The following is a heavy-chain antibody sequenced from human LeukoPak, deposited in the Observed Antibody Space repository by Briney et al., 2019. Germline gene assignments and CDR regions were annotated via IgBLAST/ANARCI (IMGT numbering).Heavy chain of an antibody. CDR2: ISSSSSYI. CDR1: FTXXXXS. D-gene: IGHD6-19*01. J-gene: IGHJ6*02. CDR3: ARVGSSGWYSWYYYGMDV. Sequence: FTXXXXSMNWVRQAPGKGLEWVSSISSSSSYIYYADSVKGRFTISRDNAKNSLYLQMNSLRAEDTAVYYCARVGSSGWYSWYYYGMDVWGQGTTVTVSS. V-gene: IGHV3-21*01.